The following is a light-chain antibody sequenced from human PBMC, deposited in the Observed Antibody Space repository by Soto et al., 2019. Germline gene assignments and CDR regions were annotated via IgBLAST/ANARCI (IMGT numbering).Light chain of an antibody. CDR2: GAS. V-gene: IGKV3-15*01. CDR1: QSVSSN. J-gene: IGKJ4*01. CDR3: QQYNNWPLT. Sequence: EIVMTQSPATLSVSPGGRATLSGRASQSVSSNVAWYQQNNGQAPRLPIYGASTRDTGIPARFSGSGSGTEFTLTISRLQSEDFEVYYCQQYNNWPLTFGGGTKVDI.